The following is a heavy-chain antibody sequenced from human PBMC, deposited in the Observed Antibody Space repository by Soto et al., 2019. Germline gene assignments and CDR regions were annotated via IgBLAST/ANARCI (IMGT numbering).Heavy chain of an antibody. CDR3: ARDAPNLAVAGTNYFDY. V-gene: IGHV1-2*02. CDR2: INPNSGGT. D-gene: IGHD6-19*01. Sequence: ASVKVSCKAPGYTFTGYYMHWVRQAPGQGLEWMGWINPNSGGTNYAQKFQGRVTMTRDTSISTAYMELSRLRSDDTAVYYCARDAPNLAVAGTNYFDYWGQGTLVTVPQ. CDR1: GYTFTGYY. J-gene: IGHJ4*02.